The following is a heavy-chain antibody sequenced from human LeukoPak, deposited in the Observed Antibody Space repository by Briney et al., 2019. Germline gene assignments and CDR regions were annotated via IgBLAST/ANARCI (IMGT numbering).Heavy chain of an antibody. J-gene: IGHJ6*03. Sequence: GESLKISFKGSGYSFTSYWIGWVRQMPGKGLEWMGIIYPGDSDTRYSPSFQGQVTISADKSISTAYLQWSSLKASDTAMYYCARLPWSGSYPYYYYYMDVWGKGTTVTISS. CDR3: ARLPWSGSYPYYYYYMDV. CDR2: IYPGDSDT. D-gene: IGHD3-10*02. CDR1: GYSFTSYW. V-gene: IGHV5-51*01.